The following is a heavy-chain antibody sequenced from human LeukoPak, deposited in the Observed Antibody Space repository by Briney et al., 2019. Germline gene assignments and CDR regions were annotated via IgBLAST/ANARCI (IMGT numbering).Heavy chain of an antibody. V-gene: IGHV3-23*01. J-gene: IGHJ4*02. Sequence: GGSLRLSCAASGFTFSSYDMSWVRQAPGKGLEWVSAISGSGGSTYYADSVKGRFTITRDNAKSSLYLQMNSLRAEDTAVYYCAREDYDFWSGYHDWGQGTLVTVSS. CDR1: GFTFSSYD. D-gene: IGHD3-3*01. CDR3: AREDYDFWSGYHD. CDR2: ISGSGGST.